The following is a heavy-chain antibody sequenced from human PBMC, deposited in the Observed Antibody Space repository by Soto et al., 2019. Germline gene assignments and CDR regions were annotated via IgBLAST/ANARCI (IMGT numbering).Heavy chain of an antibody. CDR1: GGTFSSYA. D-gene: IGHD3-22*01. Sequence: ASVKVSCKASGGTFSSYAISWVRQAPGQGLEWMGGIIPIFGTANYAQKFQGRVTITADESTSTAYMELSSLRSEDTAVYYCATHDSSGYYGMDVWGQGTKVTVSS. J-gene: IGHJ6*02. CDR3: ATHDSSGYYGMDV. CDR2: IIPIFGTA. V-gene: IGHV1-69*13.